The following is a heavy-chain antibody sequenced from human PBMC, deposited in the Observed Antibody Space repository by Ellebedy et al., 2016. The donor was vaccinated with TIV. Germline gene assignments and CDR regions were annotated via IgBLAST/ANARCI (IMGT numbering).Heavy chain of an antibody. V-gene: IGHV1-46*01. J-gene: IGHJ5*02. Sequence: AASVKVSCKASGYTFTSYYMHWVRQAPGQGLEWMGIINPSGGSTSYAQKFQGRVTMTRDTSTSTVYMELSSLRSEDTAVYYCARDLHVVVPAASPNWFDPWGQGTLVTVSS. CDR3: ARDLHVVVPAASPNWFDP. CDR1: GYTFTSYY. D-gene: IGHD2-2*01. CDR2: INPSGGST.